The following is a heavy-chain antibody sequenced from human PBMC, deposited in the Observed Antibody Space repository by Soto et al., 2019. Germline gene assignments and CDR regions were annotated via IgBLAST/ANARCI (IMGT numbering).Heavy chain of an antibody. D-gene: IGHD6-6*01. V-gene: IGHV3-23*01. J-gene: IGHJ4*02. CDR2: ISGSGGST. CDR1: GFTFSSYA. Sequence: EVQLLESGGGLVQPGGSLRLSCAASGFTFSSYAMSWVRQAPGKGLEWVSAISGSGGSTYYADSVKGRLTISRDNTKNNLYLQMNSSGADDTAVDYCAKVPLSYSSSAYYFHYWGQGTLVTVSS. CDR3: AKVPLSYSSSAYYFHY.